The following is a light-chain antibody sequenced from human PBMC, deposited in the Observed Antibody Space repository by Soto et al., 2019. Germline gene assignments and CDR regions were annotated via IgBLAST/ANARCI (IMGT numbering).Light chain of an antibody. J-gene: IGLJ1*01. CDR3: SSYAGTAYV. Sequence: QSALTQPPSASGSPGQSVTISCTGTSSYVGGYNYVSWYQQHPGKAPKLMIYEVTKRPSGVPDRFSGSKSGNTASLTVSGLHAEDEADYYCSSYAGTAYVFGTGTKLTVL. CDR1: SSYVGGYNY. CDR2: EVT. V-gene: IGLV2-8*01.